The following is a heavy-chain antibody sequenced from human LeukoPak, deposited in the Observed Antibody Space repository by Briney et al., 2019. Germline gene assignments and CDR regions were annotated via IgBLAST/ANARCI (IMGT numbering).Heavy chain of an antibody. D-gene: IGHD3-16*01. CDR3: ARVRMGDDFNPFDY. CDR2: INGDGSET. Sequence: PGESLRLSCAASGFTFSSFWIYWVRHAPGKGLGWVSRINGDGSETIYADSVKGRFTISRDNAKNTVYLQMNSLRAEDTAVYYCARVRMGDDFNPFDYWGQGTLVTVSS. CDR1: GFTFSSFW. V-gene: IGHV3-74*01. J-gene: IGHJ4*02.